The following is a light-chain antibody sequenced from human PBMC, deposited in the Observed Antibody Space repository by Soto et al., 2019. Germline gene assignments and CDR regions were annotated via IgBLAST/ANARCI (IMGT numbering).Light chain of an antibody. J-gene: IGLJ1*01. CDR1: SSNVGSYKL. CDR3: CSSGGSPTYV. CDR2: EVN. V-gene: IGLV2-23*02. Sequence: QSALTQPASVSGSPGQSITISCTGTSSNVGSYKLVSWYQQHPGTAPKLMIFEVNKRPSGVSNRFSGSKSGNTASLTISGLKVEDEADYYCCSSGGSPTYVFGTGTKLTVL.